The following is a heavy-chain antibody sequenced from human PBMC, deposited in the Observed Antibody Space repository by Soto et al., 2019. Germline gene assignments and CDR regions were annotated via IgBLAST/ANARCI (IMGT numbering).Heavy chain of an antibody. CDR2: VYYSGNT. V-gene: IGHV4-61*01. CDR1: GVPVSSGSYY. J-gene: IGHJ6*02. CDR3: AREIMGVRYGMDV. Sequence: PSETLSLTCTVSGVPVSSGSYYLTWIRQPPGRGLEWIGYVYYSGNTNYNPSLKSRVTISIETSENQFSLKLSSVTAAATAVYYCAREIMGVRYGMDVWGQGTXFTVSS. D-gene: IGHD2-8*01.